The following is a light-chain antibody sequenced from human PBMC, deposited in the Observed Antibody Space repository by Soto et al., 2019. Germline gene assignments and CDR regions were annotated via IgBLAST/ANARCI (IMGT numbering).Light chain of an antibody. V-gene: IGKV3-11*01. Sequence: VVLTQSPATLSLSPGERATLSCRTSLSVSVYLDWYQQKPGQAPRLLISDASNRATGIPARFSGSGSGTDFTLTISSLEPEDFAVYYCHQRQYWPPITFGQGTR. J-gene: IGKJ5*01. CDR3: HQRQYWPPIT. CDR2: DAS. CDR1: LSVSVY.